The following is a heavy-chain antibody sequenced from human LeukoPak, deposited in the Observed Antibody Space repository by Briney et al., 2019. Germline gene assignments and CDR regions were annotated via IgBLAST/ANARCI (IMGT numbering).Heavy chain of an antibody. D-gene: IGHD6-19*01. CDR3: ARVWGSSGWYYFDY. CDR2: INPNSGGT. J-gene: IGHJ4*02. Sequence: ASVKVSCKASGYTLTGYYMHWVRQAPGQGLEWMGWINPNSGGTNYAQKFQGRVTMTRDTSISTAYMELSRLRSDDTAVYYCARVWGSSGWYYFDYWGQGTLVTVSS. V-gene: IGHV1-2*02. CDR1: GYTLTGYY.